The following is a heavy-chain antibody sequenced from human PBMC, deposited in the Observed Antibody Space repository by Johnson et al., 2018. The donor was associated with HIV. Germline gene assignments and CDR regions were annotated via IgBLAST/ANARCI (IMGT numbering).Heavy chain of an antibody. Sequence: VQLVESGGGVVQPGRSLRLSCAASGFTFSSYAMYWVRQAPGKGLEWVAGILYDGSNKYYADSVKGRFTISRDNSKNTLYLQMNSLRAEDTAVYYCARWGEQQLVNAFDIWGQGTMVTVSS. J-gene: IGHJ3*02. CDR1: GFTFSSYA. D-gene: IGHD6-13*01. CDR3: ARWGEQQLVNAFDI. CDR2: ILYDGSNK. V-gene: IGHV3-30-3*01.